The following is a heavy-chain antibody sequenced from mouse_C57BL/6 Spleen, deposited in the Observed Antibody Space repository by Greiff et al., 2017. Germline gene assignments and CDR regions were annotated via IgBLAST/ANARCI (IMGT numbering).Heavy chain of an antibody. Sequence: VHVKQSGPELVKPGASVKIPCKASGYTFTDYNMDWVKQSHGKSLEWIGDINPNNGGTIYNQKFKGKATLTVDKSSSTAYMELRSLTSEDTAVYYCAREGGDGYYGFAYWGQGTLVTVSA. D-gene: IGHD2-3*01. CDR2: INPNNGGT. CDR3: AREGGDGYYGFAY. J-gene: IGHJ3*01. CDR1: GYTFTDYN. V-gene: IGHV1-18*01.